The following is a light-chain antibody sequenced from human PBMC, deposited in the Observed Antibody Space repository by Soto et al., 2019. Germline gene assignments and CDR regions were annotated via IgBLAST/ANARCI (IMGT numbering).Light chain of an antibody. J-gene: IGKJ1*01. CDR2: KAS. Sequence: DIQMTQSPSTLSASVGDRVTITCRASQSIGNWSAWYQQKPGKVPNLLIYKASSLESGVPLRFSGSGSGTEFTLTISSLQPDDFATYYCQQYYSYWTFGQGTKVDIK. CDR1: QSIGNW. V-gene: IGKV1-5*03. CDR3: QQYYSYWT.